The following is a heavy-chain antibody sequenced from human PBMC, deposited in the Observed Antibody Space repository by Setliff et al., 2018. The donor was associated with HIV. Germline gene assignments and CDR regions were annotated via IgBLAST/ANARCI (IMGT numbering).Heavy chain of an antibody. D-gene: IGHD3-22*01. CDR2: ISAYNGDT. V-gene: IGHV1-18*01. J-gene: IGHJ6*03. CDR1: GYTFTNYG. Sequence: ASVKVSCKASGYTFTNYGSSWVRQAPGQGLEWMGWISAYNGDTKYAQKLQGRVTMTTDTSTSTAHMELRSLRSDDTAVYYCARVHYYDSSGYSEPYYMDVWGKGTTVTVSS. CDR3: ARVHYYDSSGYSEPYYMDV.